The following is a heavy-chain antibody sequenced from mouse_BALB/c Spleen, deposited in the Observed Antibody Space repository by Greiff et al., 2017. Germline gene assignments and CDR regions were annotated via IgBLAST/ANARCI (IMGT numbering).Heavy chain of an antibody. D-gene: IGHD1-1*01. CDR2: IDPANGNT. V-gene: IGHV14-3*02. CDR1: GFNIKDTY. J-gene: IGHJ3*01. Sequence: EVQLQESGAKLVKPGASVKLSCTASGFNIKDTYMYWVKQRTEQGLEWIGRIDPANGNTKHDPKFQGKATITADTSSNTAYLQLSSLTSEDTAVYFCASSFYYGSSSFAYWGQGTLVTVSA. CDR3: ASSFYYGSSSFAY.